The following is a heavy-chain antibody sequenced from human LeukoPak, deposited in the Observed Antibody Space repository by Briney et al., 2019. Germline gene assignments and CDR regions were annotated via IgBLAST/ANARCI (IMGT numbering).Heavy chain of an antibody. CDR1: GGSISSYY. CDR2: IYYSGST. CDR3: ARTEMRTDDRYYYYYMDV. V-gene: IGHV4-59*01. Sequence: SETLSLTCTVSGGSISSYYWSWIRQPPGKGLEWIGYIYYSGSTNYNPSLKSRVTISVDTSKNQFSLKLSSVTAADTAVYYCARTEMRTDDRYYYYYMDVWGKGTTVTVSS. D-gene: IGHD1-1*01. J-gene: IGHJ6*03.